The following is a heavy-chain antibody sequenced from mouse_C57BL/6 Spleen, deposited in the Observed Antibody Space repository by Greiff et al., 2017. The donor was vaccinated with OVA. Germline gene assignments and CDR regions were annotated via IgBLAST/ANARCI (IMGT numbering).Heavy chain of an antibody. D-gene: IGHD2-4*01. V-gene: IGHV1-82*01. CDR3: ARSYYYYDTWFAY. CDR2: IYPGDGDT. J-gene: IGHJ3*01. Sequence: QVQLQQSGPELVKPGASVKISCKASGYAFSSSWMNWVKQRPGTGLEWIGRIYPGDGDTNYNGKFKGKATLTADKSSSTAYMQLSSLTSDDSAVYFCARSYYYYDTWFAYWGQGTLVTVSA. CDR1: GYAFSSSW.